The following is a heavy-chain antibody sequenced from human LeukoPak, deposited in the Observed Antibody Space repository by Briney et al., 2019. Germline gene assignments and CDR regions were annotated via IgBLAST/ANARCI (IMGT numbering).Heavy chain of an antibody. CDR3: ARGRWRPLVTAIRGLFTTPDY. Sequence: PGGSLRLSCAASGFTFSSYEMNWVRQAPGKGLEWVSYISSSGSTIYYADSVKGRFTISRDNAQNSLYLQMNSLRAEHTAVYYCARGRWRPLVTAIRGLFTTPDYWGQGTLLTVSS. CDR1: GFTFSSYE. CDR2: ISSSGSTI. J-gene: IGHJ4*02. V-gene: IGHV3-48*03. D-gene: IGHD2-21*02.